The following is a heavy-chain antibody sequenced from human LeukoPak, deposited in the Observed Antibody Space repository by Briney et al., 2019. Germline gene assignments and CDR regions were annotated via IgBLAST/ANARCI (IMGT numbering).Heavy chain of an antibody. V-gene: IGHV3-11*01. CDR1: GFIFSDYY. D-gene: IGHD3-10*01. CDR3: ARDLQSSGSGSGYLN. CDR2: ISNGGSTI. J-gene: IGHJ4*02. Sequence: GGSLRLSCAASGFIFSDYYMSWIRQAPGKGLEWVSYISNGGSTIKYADSVKGRFTISRDNAKNSLYLQMNSLRAEDTAVYYCARDLQSSGSGSGYLNWGQGTLVTVSS.